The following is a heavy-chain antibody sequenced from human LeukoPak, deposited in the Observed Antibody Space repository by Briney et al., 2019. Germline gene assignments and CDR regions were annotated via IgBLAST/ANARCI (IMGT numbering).Heavy chain of an antibody. CDR3: ARGHRYYDILTGYYPYNWFDP. CDR1: GGSISSGDYY. V-gene: IGHV4-39*07. J-gene: IGHJ5*02. CDR2: INHSGST. Sequence: SETLSLTCTVSGGSISSGDYYWSWIRQPPGKGLEWIGEINHSGSTNYNPSLKSRVTISVDTSKNQFSLKLSSVTAADTAVYYCARGHRYYDILTGYYPYNWFDPWGQGTLVTVSS. D-gene: IGHD3-9*01.